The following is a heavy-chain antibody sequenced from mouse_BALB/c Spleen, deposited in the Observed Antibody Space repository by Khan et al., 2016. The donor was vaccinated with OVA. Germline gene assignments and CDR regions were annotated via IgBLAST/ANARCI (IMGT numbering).Heavy chain of an antibody. Sequence: VQLQESGAELARPGASVKLSCKASGYTFTDYYINWMRQRTGQGLEWIGEFYPGSDNTYYNEKFEGKATLTADKSSSTAYMQLSSLTSEDSAVYFCAREWAAWFPYWGQGTLVTVSA. D-gene: IGHD1-3*01. CDR3: AREWAAWFPY. V-gene: IGHV1-77*01. J-gene: IGHJ3*01. CDR1: GYTFTDYY. CDR2: FYPGSDNT.